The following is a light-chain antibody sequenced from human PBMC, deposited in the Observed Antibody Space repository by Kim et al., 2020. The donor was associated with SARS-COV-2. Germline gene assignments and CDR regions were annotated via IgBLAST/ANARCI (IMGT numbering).Light chain of an antibody. CDR3: SSYAGTNNPYV. J-gene: IGLJ1*01. CDR1: SSDVGGYNY. Sequence: QSVTISCTGTSSDVGGYNYVSWYPQHPGKAPKLMIYEVTERPSGVPNRFSGSKSGNTASLTVSGLQAEDEADYYCSSYAGTNNPYVFGTGTKVTVL. CDR2: EVT. V-gene: IGLV2-8*01.